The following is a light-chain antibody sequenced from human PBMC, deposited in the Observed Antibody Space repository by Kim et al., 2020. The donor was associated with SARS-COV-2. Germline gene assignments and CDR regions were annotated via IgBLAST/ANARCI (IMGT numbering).Light chain of an antibody. J-gene: IGLJ1*01. V-gene: IGLV3-25*03. CDR3: QSADSSGTYKV. CDR1: ALPKQY. CDR2: KDT. Sequence: SYELTQPPSVSVSPGQTARITCSGDALPKQYAYWYQQKPGQAPILVIYKDTERPSGIPERFSGSSSGTIVTLTISGVQAQDEADYYCQSADSSGTYKVFGTGTKVT.